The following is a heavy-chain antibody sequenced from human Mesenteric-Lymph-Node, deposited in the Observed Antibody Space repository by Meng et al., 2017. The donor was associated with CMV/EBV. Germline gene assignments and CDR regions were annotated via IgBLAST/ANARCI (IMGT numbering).Heavy chain of an antibody. D-gene: IGHD5-18*01. J-gene: IGHJ4*02. CDR3: ARGSYSYGYGDKRGVDY. CDR2: INPRSGGT. Sequence: ASVKVSCKASGYRFTDYFIHWVRHTPGQGPEWLGFINPRSGGTDYAQKFRGRVTMTRDTSISTVYMELSSLRLDDTALYYCARGSYSYGYGDKRGVDYWGQGTLVTVSS. CDR1: GYRFTDYF. V-gene: IGHV1-2*02.